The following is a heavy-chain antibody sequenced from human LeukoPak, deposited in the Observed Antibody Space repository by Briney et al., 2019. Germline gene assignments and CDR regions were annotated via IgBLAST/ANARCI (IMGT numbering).Heavy chain of an antibody. D-gene: IGHD3-10*01. CDR3: ARDRDGVFEY. V-gene: IGHV4-39*02. CDR1: GGSVSSSSYY. Sequence: SETLSLTCSVSGGSVSSSSYYWGWIRQPPGKGLEWIGSIYYSGGTYYNPSLKSRVIISVDTSKNQFSLKLSSVTAADAAVYYCARDRDGVFEYWGQGTLVTVSS. J-gene: IGHJ4*02. CDR2: IYYSGGT.